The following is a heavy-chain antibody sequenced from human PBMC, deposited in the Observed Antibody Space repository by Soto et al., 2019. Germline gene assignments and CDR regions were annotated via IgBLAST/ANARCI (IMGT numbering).Heavy chain of an antibody. V-gene: IGHV3-21*01. D-gene: IGHD3-9*01. CDR1: GFTFSSYN. CDR3: ARETTYDILTASYGIWFDP. J-gene: IGHJ5*02. Sequence: EVQLVESGGGLVKPGGSLRLSCAASGFTFSSYNMNWVRQAPGKGLEWVSSISSSSTYIYYADSVKGRFTISRDNAKNSLYLQINTLRAEDTAVYYCARETTYDILTASYGIWFDPWGQGTLVIISS. CDR2: ISSSSTYI.